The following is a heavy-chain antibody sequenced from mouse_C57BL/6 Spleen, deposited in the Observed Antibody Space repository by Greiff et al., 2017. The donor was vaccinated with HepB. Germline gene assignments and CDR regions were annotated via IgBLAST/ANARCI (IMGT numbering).Heavy chain of an antibody. V-gene: IGHV2-2*01. D-gene: IGHD4-1*01. CDR2: IWSGGST. CDR3: ARSSWDEIFDY. J-gene: IGHJ2*01. Sequence: QVQLQQSGPGLVQPSQCLSFSCTVSGFSFTSYGVHWVRQSPGKGLEWLGVIWSGGSTDNNAAFISRLSISKDNSKSQIFFKMNSLQADDTAIYYCARSSWDEIFDYWGQGTTLTVSS. CDR1: GFSFTSYG.